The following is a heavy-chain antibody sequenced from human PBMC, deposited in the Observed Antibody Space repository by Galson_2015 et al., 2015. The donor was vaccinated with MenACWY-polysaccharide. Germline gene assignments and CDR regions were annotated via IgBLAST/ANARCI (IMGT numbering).Heavy chain of an antibody. Sequence: SLRLSCAASGFTFDDYAMHWVRQAPGKGLEWVSGISWNSGNIGYADSVKGRFTISRDNAKNSLYLRMNSLRAEDTALYYCAKAYIVVTTRSAFDIWGQGTMVTVSS. D-gene: IGHD2-21*01. V-gene: IGHV3-9*01. CDR3: AKAYIVVTTRSAFDI. J-gene: IGHJ3*02. CDR1: GFTFDDYA. CDR2: ISWNSGNI.